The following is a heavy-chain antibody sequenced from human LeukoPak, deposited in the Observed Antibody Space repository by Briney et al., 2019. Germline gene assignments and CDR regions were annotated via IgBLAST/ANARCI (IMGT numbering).Heavy chain of an antibody. CDR2: IYYSGNT. J-gene: IGHJ5*02. D-gene: IGHD5-18*01. CDR1: GGSISSYY. Sequence: SGTLSLTCTVSGGSISSYYWSWIRQTPGKRLEWIGYIYYSGNTNYNRSLKSRINISIDTSKNQFSLKLSSVTAADTAVYYCARVGYSYAFDPWGEGTLVTVSS. CDR3: ARVGYSYAFDP. V-gene: IGHV4-59*08.